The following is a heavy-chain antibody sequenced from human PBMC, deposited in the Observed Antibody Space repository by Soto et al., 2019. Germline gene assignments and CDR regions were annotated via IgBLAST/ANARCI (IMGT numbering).Heavy chain of an antibody. CDR2: INPSGGST. CDR3: AIKDYYGSGSYTPPGGSKWFDP. Sequence: ASVKVSCKASGYTFTSYYMHGVRQAPGQGLEWMGIINPSGGSTSYAQKFQGRVTMTRDTSTSTVYMELSSLRSEDTALYYCAIKDYYGSGSYTPPGGSKWFDPWGQRTLVTVSS. D-gene: IGHD3-10*01. CDR1: GYTFTSYY. J-gene: IGHJ5*02. V-gene: IGHV1-46*01.